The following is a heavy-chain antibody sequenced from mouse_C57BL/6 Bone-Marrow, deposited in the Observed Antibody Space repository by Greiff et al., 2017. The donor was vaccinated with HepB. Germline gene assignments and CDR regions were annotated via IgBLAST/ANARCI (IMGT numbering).Heavy chain of an antibody. Sequence: VQWVESGPGLVAPSQSLSITCTVSGFSLTSYGVDWVRQPPGKGLEWLGVIWGGGSTNYNSARMSRLSISKDNSKGQVVLKMNSLQTDDTAMDYCAIDGYYRVYYAMDYWGQGTSVTVSS. CDR2: IWGGGST. V-gene: IGHV2-9*01. J-gene: IGHJ4*01. CDR1: GFSLTSYG. CDR3: AIDGYYRVYYAMDY. D-gene: IGHD2-3*01.